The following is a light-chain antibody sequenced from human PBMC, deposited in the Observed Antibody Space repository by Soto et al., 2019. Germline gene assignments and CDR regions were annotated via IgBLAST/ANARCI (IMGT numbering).Light chain of an antibody. CDR2: DAS. CDR3: QQYANLPLT. Sequence: DIQMTQSPSSLSASVGDRVTITCQASDDISNYLNWYQQKPGKAPKVLIYDASTLESGVPSRFSGGGSGTEFTLTISSLQSEDIATYYCQQYANLPLTFGPGTKVDIK. J-gene: IGKJ3*01. CDR1: DDISNY. V-gene: IGKV1-33*01.